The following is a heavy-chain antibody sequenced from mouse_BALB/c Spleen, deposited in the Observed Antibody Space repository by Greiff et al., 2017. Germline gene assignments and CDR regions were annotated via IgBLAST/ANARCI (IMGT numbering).Heavy chain of an antibody. CDR3: ARDYYRSAWFAY. D-gene: IGHD2-14*01. CDR1: GFTFSDYY. CDR2: ISDGGSYT. J-gene: IGHJ3*01. V-gene: IGHV5-4*02. Sequence: DVHLVESGGGLVKPGGSLKLSCAASGFTFSDYYMYWVRQTPEKRLEWVATISDGGSYTYYPDSVKGRFTISRDNAKNNLYLQMSSLKSEDTAMYYCARDYYRSAWFAYWGQGTLVTVSA.